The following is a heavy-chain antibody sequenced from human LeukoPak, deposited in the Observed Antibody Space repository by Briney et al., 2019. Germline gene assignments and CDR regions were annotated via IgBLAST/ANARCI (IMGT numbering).Heavy chain of an antibody. V-gene: IGHV4-39*07. CDR3: ARGELLWFGANAFDI. CDR2: IYYSGST. D-gene: IGHD3-10*01. J-gene: IGHJ3*02. CDR1: VGSISSSSYY. Sequence: SETLSLTCTVSVGSISSSSYYWGWIRQPPGKGLERIGRIYYSGSTYYNPSLKSRVTISVDTSKNQFSLKLSSVTAADTAVYYCARGELLWFGANAFDIWGQGTMVTVSS.